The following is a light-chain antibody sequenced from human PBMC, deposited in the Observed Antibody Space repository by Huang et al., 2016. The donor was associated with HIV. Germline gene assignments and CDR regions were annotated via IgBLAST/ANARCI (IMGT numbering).Light chain of an antibody. CDR2: AAS. Sequence: DIQMTQSPSSLSASVGDRVTITCRASRGISNAVAWYQQQPGKAPKLLLYAASRLQGGVPTRFSGSGSRTDYTLTISILQPEDSATYYCQQYYNTTLSFGGGTKVEIK. CDR1: RGISNA. J-gene: IGKJ4*01. V-gene: IGKV1-NL1*01. CDR3: QQYYNTTLS.